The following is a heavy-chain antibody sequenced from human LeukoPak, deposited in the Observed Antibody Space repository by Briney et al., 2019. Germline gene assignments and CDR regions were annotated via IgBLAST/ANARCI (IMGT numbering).Heavy chain of an antibody. CDR2: IYPGDSDL. V-gene: IGHV5-51*01. CDR1: GYSFTSYW. CDR3: ARHLGRYCSSTSCYPWFDP. D-gene: IGHD2-2*01. J-gene: IGHJ5*02. Sequence: GESLKISCQGSGYSFTSYWIGWVRQMPGKCLEWMGIIYPGDSDLRYSPSFQRQVTISVDKSISTAYLQWSSLKASDTAMYYCARHLGRYCSSTSCYPWFDPWGQGTLVTVSS.